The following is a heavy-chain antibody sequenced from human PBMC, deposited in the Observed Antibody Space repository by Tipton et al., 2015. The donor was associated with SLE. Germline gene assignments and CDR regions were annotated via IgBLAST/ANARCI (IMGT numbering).Heavy chain of an antibody. CDR3: ASDAVGADGGPYYFDF. D-gene: IGHD1-26*01. J-gene: IGHJ4*02. CDR1: GFTFTSHA. CDR2: ISSSGIYI. Sequence: SLRLSCAASGFTFTSHAMNWVRQAPGKGLEWVSSISSSGIYISYADSVKGRFTISRDSAKSSLYLQMSSLRVEDTAVYYCASDAVGADGGPYYFDFWGQGALVTVSS. V-gene: IGHV3-21*01.